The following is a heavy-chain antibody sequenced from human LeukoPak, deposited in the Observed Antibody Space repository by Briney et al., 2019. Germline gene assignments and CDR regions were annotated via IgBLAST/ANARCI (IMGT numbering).Heavy chain of an antibody. CDR1: EFSVGSNY. Sequence: GGSLRLSCAASEFSVGSNYMTWVRQAPGKGLEWVSLIYSGGSTYYADSVKGRFTISRDNSKNTLYLQMNSLRAEDTAVYYCARAYYDILTGFPDPFDYWGQGTLVTVSS. CDR3: ARAYYDILTGFPDPFDY. CDR2: IYSGGST. V-gene: IGHV3-66*01. J-gene: IGHJ4*02. D-gene: IGHD3-9*01.